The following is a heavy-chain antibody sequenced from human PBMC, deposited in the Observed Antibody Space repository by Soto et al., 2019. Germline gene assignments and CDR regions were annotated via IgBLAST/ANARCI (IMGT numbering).Heavy chain of an antibody. CDR2: VWFDGSNE. D-gene: IGHD6-13*01. CDR3: AKMVGVSVAAAGFDL. Sequence: QVPLVESGGGVVQPGRSLRLSCVASGFIFSSYGMHWVRQAPGKGLEWVAVVWFDGSNEFYADSVKGRFTISRDNSKKTLFLQMNSLRAEDTAVYYCAKMVGVSVAAAGFDLWGQGTLVTVSS. CDR1: GFIFSSYG. J-gene: IGHJ4*02. V-gene: IGHV3-33*06.